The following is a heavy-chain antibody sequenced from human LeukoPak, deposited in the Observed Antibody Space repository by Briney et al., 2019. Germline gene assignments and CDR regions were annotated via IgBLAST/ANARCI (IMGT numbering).Heavy chain of an antibody. Sequence: ASVKVSCKASGYTFTAYYMQWVRQAPGQGLEWMGWINPNSGNTNYAQKFQGRVTMTRDTSISTAYMELSRLRSDDTAVYYCARGPRVGATIGYYYGMDVWGQGTTVTVSS. CDR1: GYTFTAYY. CDR3: ARGPRVGATIGYYYGMDV. D-gene: IGHD1-26*01. J-gene: IGHJ6*02. CDR2: INPNSGNT. V-gene: IGHV1-2*02.